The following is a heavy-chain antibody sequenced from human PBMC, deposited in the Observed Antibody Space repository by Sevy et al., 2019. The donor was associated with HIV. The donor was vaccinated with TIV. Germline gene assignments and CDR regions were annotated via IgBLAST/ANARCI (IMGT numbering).Heavy chain of an antibody. D-gene: IGHD2-15*01. V-gene: IGHV1-69*06. CDR2: IIPIFGTA. CDR1: GGTFSSYA. CDR3: ASYLVVVAATKAFDI. Sequence: ASVKVSCKASGGTFSSYAISWVRQAPGQGLEWMGGIIPIFGTATYAQKFQGRVTITAAKSTSTAYMELSSLRSEDTAAYYCASYLVVVAATKAFDIWGQGTMVTVSS. J-gene: IGHJ3*02.